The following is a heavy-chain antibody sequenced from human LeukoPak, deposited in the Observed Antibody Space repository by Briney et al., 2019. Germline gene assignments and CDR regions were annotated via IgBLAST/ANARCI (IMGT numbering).Heavy chain of an antibody. CDR3: AKDEGQQLVPY. CDR2: ISGSGGST. J-gene: IGHJ4*02. D-gene: IGHD6-13*01. V-gene: IGHV3-23*01. CDR1: GFTFSSYA. Sequence: GGSLSLSCAAPGFTFSSYAMSWVRQAPGKGLEWVSAISGSGGSTYYADSVKGRFTISRDNSKNTLYLQMNSLRAEDTAVYYCAKDEGQQLVPYWGQGTLVTVSS.